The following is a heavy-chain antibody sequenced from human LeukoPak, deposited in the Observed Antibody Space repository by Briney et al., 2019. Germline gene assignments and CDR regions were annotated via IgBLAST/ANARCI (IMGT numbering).Heavy chain of an antibody. CDR2: IYPGDSDT. CDR3: ARQPQLWTKEAFDI. V-gene: IGHV5-51*01. D-gene: IGHD5-18*01. CDR1: GYSFTSYW. Sequence: GESLKISCKVSGYSFTSYWIGWVRQMPGKGLEWMGIIYPGDSDTRYSPSFQGQVTISADKSISTAYLQWSSLKASDTAMYFCARQPQLWTKEAFDIWGQGTMVTVSS. J-gene: IGHJ3*02.